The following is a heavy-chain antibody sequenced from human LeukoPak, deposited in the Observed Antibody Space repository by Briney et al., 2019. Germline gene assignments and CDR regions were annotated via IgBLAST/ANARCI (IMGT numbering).Heavy chain of an antibody. Sequence: SETLSLTCAVSGAFITNSHWWSWARQPPGKGLEWIGEIYHSGTTNYNPSLQSRVTMSVDKSKNQFSLKLSSVTAADTAVYYCARVSTGWYQSFFDYWGQGTLVTVSS. D-gene: IGHD6-19*01. V-gene: IGHV4-4*02. CDR1: GAFITNSHW. J-gene: IGHJ4*02. CDR3: ARVSTGWYQSFFDY. CDR2: IYHSGTT.